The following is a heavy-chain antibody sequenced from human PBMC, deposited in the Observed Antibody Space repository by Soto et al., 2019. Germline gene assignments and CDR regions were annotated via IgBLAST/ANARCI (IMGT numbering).Heavy chain of an antibody. CDR2: IYYSGST. D-gene: IGHD6-19*01. CDR3: ARMDSSGWLDAFDI. V-gene: IGHV4-59*06. J-gene: IGHJ3*02. Sequence: SETLSLTCTVSGGSISSYYWSWIRQPPWKGLEWIGYIYYSGSTYYNPSLKSRVTISVDTSKNQFSLKLSSVTAADTAVYYCARMDSSGWLDAFDIWGQGTMVTVSS. CDR1: GGSISSYY.